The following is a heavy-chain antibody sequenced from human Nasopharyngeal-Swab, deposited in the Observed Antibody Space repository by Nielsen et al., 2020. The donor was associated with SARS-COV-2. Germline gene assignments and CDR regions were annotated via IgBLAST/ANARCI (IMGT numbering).Heavy chain of an antibody. Sequence: WIRQRPGKGLEWIGYIYYSGSTNYNPTLKRRDTRSEDTSKNQYSLKLSSVTAADTAVYYCARVSGIFNWFDPWGQGTLVTVSS. CDR2: IYYSGST. V-gene: IGHV4-59*01. J-gene: IGHJ5*02. CDR3: ARVSGIFNWFDP. D-gene: IGHD6-25*01.